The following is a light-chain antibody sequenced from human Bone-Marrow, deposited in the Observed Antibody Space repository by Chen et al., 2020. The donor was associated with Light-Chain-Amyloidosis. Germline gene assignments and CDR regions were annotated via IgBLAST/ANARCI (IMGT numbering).Light chain of an antibody. Sequence: DFHMTQSSSYLSSSVGYTVTINCQAGQDISNYLCWFYQKQGKAPKLLIYDASNLETGVQSRFRGNGSGTDFTFTISSLHPQYSATYYCIQYDNLTPPLTFGGETKVE. V-gene: IGKV1-33*01. CDR1: QDISNY. J-gene: IGKJ4*01. CDR3: IQYDNLTPPLT. CDR2: DAS.